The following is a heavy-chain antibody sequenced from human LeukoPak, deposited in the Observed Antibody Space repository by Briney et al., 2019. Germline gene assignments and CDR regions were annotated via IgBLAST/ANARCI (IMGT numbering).Heavy chain of an antibody. Sequence: GGSLRLSCAASGFTFSSYGMNWVRQAPGKGLEWVSSISSGSSYIYYADSVKGRFTISRDNAKNSLYLQMNSLRAEDTAVYYCARDLRRILDYWGQGTLVTVSS. CDR2: ISSGSSYI. J-gene: IGHJ4*02. CDR3: ARDLRRILDY. CDR1: GFTFSSYG. V-gene: IGHV3-21*01. D-gene: IGHD2/OR15-2a*01.